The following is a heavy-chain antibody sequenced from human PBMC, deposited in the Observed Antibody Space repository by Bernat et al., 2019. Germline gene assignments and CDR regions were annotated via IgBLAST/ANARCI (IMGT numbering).Heavy chain of an antibody. D-gene: IGHD3-10*01. Sequence: QVQLVQSGAEVKKPGASVKVSCKVSGYTLTELSMHWVRQAPGKGLEWMGGFDPEDGETIYAQKFHGRVTMTEDTSTDTAYMELSSLRSEDTTVYYCATDKKGLYYYGSGSYYKRGAFDIWGQGTMVTVSS. CDR1: GYTLTELS. CDR2: FDPEDGET. CDR3: ATDKKGLYYYGSGSYYKRGAFDI. V-gene: IGHV1-24*01. J-gene: IGHJ3*02.